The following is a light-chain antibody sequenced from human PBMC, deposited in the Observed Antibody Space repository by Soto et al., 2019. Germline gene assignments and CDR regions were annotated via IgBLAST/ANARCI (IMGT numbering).Light chain of an antibody. J-gene: IGKJ5*01. CDR1: ERVSSSY. V-gene: IGKV3D-20*01. CDR2: DAS. Sequence: IVLTKSPATLSLSPGERATLSCGASERVSSSYVAWYQMKAGLAPRLLIHDASTRASGIPDRFRGSKSGTDFTLTIRGLEAEDAALYYCQQYGSSPITFGQGTRLEI. CDR3: QQYGSSPIT.